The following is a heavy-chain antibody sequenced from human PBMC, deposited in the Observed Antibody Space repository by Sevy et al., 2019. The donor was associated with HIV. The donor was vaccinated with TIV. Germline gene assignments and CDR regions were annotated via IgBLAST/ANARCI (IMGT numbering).Heavy chain of an antibody. J-gene: IGHJ6*02. CDR2: INTKSGGT. V-gene: IGHV1-2*06. Sequence: ASVKVSCKASGYTFTDYNIHWVRQAPGHGLQWMGRINTKSGGTRYADNFQGRVTMKRDTSISTAYMEMRSRQGYDTAMYFCAKPGETIFQGAGYFSYGMDVWGQGTTVTVSS. D-gene: IGHD3-9*01. CDR1: GYTFTDYN. CDR3: AKPGETIFQGAGYFSYGMDV.